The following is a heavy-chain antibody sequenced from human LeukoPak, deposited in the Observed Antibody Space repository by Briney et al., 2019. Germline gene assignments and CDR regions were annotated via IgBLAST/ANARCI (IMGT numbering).Heavy chain of an antibody. Sequence: GASVKVSCKASGYTFTSYAMNWVRQAPGQGLEWMGWINTNTGNPTYAQGFTGRFVFSLDTSVSTAYLQISSLKAEDTAVYYCARDQTDCSSTSCYVGGMDVWGQGTTVTVSS. D-gene: IGHD2-2*01. V-gene: IGHV7-4-1*02. CDR3: ARDQTDCSSTSCYVGGMDV. J-gene: IGHJ6*02. CDR2: INTNTGNP. CDR1: GYTFTSYA.